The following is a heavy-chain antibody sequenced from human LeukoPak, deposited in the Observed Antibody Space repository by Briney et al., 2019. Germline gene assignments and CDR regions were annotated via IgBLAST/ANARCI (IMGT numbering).Heavy chain of an antibody. CDR2: INWNGGST. D-gene: IGHD6-19*01. CDR3: ARSPTGSGWYYFDY. J-gene: IGHJ4*02. CDR1: GFTFDDYG. V-gene: IGHV3-20*04. Sequence: PGGFLRLSCAASGFTFDDYGMSWVRQAPGKGLEWVSGINWNGGSTGYADSVKGRFTISRDNAKNSLYLQMNSLRAEDTAVYYCARSPTGSGWYYFDYWGQGTLVTVSS.